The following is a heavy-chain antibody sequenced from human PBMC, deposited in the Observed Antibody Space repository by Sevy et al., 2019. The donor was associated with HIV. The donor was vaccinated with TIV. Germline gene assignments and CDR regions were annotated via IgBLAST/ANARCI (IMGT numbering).Heavy chain of an antibody. CDR1: GYSISSGYY. Sequence: SETLSLTCAVSGYSISSGYYWGWIRQPPGKGLEWIGRIYHSGSTYYNASFKSRVTISVDTSKNQFSLRLSSVTAADTAVYYCARRSVDGSRYYWGQGTLVTVSS. CDR2: IYHSGST. D-gene: IGHD1-26*01. CDR3: ARRSVDGSRYY. V-gene: IGHV4-38-2*01. J-gene: IGHJ4*02.